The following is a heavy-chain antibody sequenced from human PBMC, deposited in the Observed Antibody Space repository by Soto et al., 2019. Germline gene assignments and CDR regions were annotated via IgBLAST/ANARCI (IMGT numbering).Heavy chain of an antibody. CDR1: GYAFSSYG. CDR3: AREQSGEIMTMTDAFDI. D-gene: IGHD3-16*01. J-gene: IGHJ3*02. Sequence: ASVKVSCKASGYAFSSYGISWVRQAPGQGPEWMGWISAYDGDRNYGQDFQGRLTMTTDTSTSTAYMEVRSLRSDDTAFFFCAREQSGEIMTMTDAFDIWGQGTMVTVSS. CDR2: ISAYDGDR. V-gene: IGHV1-18*01.